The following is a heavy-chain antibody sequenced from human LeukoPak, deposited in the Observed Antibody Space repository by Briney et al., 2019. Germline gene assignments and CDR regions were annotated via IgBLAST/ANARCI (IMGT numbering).Heavy chain of an antibody. CDR2: ISSSSSYT. CDR1: GFTFSDYY. CDR3: ARWEGAAYCGGDCYSRFDY. D-gene: IGHD2-21*02. J-gene: IGHJ4*02. V-gene: IGHV3-11*03. Sequence: GGSLRLSCAASGFTFSDYYMSWIRQAPGKGLEWVSYISSSSSYTNYADSVEGRFTISRDNAKNSLYLQMNSLRAEDTAVYYCARWEGAAYCGGDCYSRFDYWGQGTLVTVSS.